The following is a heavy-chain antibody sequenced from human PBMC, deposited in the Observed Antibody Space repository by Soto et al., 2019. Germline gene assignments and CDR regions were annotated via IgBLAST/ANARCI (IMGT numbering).Heavy chain of an antibody. Sequence: PGESLKISCKGSGYMFATYWIGWVRQMPRAGLEWVGIIYPDDSDTRYSPSFQGQVTISVDKSIRTAYLQWNSLKASDSAIYFCARLRGSSWMPALGRDHYYYGVDVWGQGTTVTVSS. V-gene: IGHV5-51*01. J-gene: IGHJ6*02. CDR1: GYMFATYW. D-gene: IGHD6-6*01. CDR3: ARLRGSSWMPALGRDHYYYGVDV. CDR2: IYPDDSDT.